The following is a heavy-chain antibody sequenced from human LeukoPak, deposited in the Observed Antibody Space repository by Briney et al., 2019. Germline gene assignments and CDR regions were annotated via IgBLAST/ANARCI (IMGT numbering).Heavy chain of an antibody. CDR1: GGSISSSSYY. Sequence: SETLSLTCTVSGGSISSSSYYWGWVRQPPGKGLEWIVSMHYSGSTYYNPSLKSRVTISLDRSKNQYSLKLNSVIVADTAVYYCARDIPPSIWSGYPMGDALDFWGQGALVTVSS. CDR3: ARDIPPSIWSGYPMGDALDF. D-gene: IGHD3-3*01. CDR2: MHYSGST. J-gene: IGHJ3*01. V-gene: IGHV4-39*07.